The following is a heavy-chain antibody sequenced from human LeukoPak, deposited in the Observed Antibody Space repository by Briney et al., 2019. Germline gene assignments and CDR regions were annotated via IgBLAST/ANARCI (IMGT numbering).Heavy chain of an antibody. CDR2: INPSGGST. CDR1: GYTFTSYY. Sequence: ASVKVSCKASGYTFTSYYMHWVRQAPGQGLEWMGIINPSGGSTSYAQKFQGRVTMTRDTSTSTVYMELSSLRSEDTAVYYCARTAMGRNYYYYYYMDVWGKGTTVTVSS. V-gene: IGHV1-46*01. J-gene: IGHJ6*03. CDR3: ARTAMGRNYYYYYYMDV. D-gene: IGHD5-18*01.